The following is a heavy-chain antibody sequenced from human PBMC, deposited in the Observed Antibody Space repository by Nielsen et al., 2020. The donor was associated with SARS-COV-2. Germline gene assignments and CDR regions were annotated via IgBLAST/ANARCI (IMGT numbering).Heavy chain of an antibody. V-gene: IGHV4-39*01. CDR2: IYYSGST. Sequence: RQAPGKGLEWIGYIYYSGSTYYNPSLKSRVTISVDTSKNQFSLKLSSVTAADTAVYYCARQNRITMIVVVITTVFNWFDPWGQGTLVTVSS. J-gene: IGHJ5*02. CDR3: ARQNRITMIVVVITTVFNWFDP. D-gene: IGHD3-22*01.